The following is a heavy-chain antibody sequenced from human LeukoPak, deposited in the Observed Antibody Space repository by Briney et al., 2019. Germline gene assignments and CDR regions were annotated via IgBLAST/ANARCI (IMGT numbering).Heavy chain of an antibody. V-gene: IGHV3-23*01. CDR1: GFTFSSYA. Sequence: GGSLRLSCAASGFTFSSYAMSWVRQAPGKGLEWVSAISGSGGSTYYADSAKGRFTISRDNAKNSLFLQMNSLRAEDTAVYYCAREGYSPYWGQGTLVTVSS. CDR2: ISGSGGST. CDR3: AREGYSPY. D-gene: IGHD6-13*01. J-gene: IGHJ4*02.